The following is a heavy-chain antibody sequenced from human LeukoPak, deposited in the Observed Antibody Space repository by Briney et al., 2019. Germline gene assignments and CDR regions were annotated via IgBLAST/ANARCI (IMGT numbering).Heavy chain of an antibody. CDR1: GYTFTSYG. J-gene: IGHJ4*02. CDR3: ARVVIVVVVAATGDFDY. Sequence: ASVKVSCKASGYTFTSYGIRWVRQAPGQGLEWMGWISAYNGNTNYAQKIQGRVTMTTDKSTSTAYVELRSLRSDDTAVYSCARVVIVVVVAATGDFDYWGQGTLVTVSS. V-gene: IGHV1-18*01. CDR2: ISAYNGNT. D-gene: IGHD2-15*01.